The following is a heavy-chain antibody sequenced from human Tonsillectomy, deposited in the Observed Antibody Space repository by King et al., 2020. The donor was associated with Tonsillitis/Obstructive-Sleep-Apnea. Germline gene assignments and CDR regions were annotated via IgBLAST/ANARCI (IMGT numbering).Heavy chain of an antibody. Sequence: VQLVQSGAEVKKPGASVKVSCKASGYTFTSYYMHWVRQAPGQGLEWMGIINPSGGSTSYAQKFQGRVTMTRDTSTSTVYMELSSLRSEDTAVYYCARDVFPTVTTFLPLYWGQGTLVTVSS. CDR2: INPSGGST. D-gene: IGHD4-17*01. J-gene: IGHJ4*02. V-gene: IGHV1-46*01. CDR1: GYTFTSYY. CDR3: ARDVFPTVTTFLPLY.